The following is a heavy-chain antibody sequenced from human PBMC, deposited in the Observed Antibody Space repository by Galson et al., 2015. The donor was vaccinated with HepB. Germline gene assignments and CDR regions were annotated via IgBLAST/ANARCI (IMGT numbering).Heavy chain of an antibody. CDR3: VREMAIAAPASFDL. J-gene: IGHJ4*01. Sequence: SLRLSCAVSGFTFNRYGMHWVRQAPGKGLEWVALIWANGSNRYYSNSVMGRFTISRDNSKNTLFLEMNSLRAEDTAVYYRVREMAIAAPASFDLWGHGTLVTVSS. CDR1: GFTFNRYG. CDR2: IWANGSNR. D-gene: IGHD6-25*01. V-gene: IGHV3-33*01.